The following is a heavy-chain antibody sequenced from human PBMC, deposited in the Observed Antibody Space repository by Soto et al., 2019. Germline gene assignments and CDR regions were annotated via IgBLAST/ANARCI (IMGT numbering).Heavy chain of an antibody. Sequence: SETLSLTCTVSGGSISSYYWSWIRQPPGKGLEWIGYIYYSGSTNYNPSLKSRVTISVDTSKNQFSLKLSSVTAADTAVYYCARGGRYSYGLGWFDPWGQGTLVTVSS. CDR2: IYYSGST. J-gene: IGHJ5*02. CDR1: GGSISSYY. CDR3: ARGGRYSYGLGWFDP. D-gene: IGHD5-18*01. V-gene: IGHV4-59*01.